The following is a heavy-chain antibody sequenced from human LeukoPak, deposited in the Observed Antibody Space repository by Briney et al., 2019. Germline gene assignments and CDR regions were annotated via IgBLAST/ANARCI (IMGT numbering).Heavy chain of an antibody. CDR2: IYHSGST. Sequence: PSETLSLTCTVSGGSISTYYWNWIRQPPGKGLEWIGYIYHSGSTNYNPSLQSRVTISVDTSKNQFSLNLNSVTAADTAVYYCARGGKTRYYDFWSGYYEADYWGQGTLVTVSS. CDR3: ARGGKTRYYDFWSGYYEADY. D-gene: IGHD3-3*01. CDR1: GGSISTYY. J-gene: IGHJ4*02. V-gene: IGHV4-59*01.